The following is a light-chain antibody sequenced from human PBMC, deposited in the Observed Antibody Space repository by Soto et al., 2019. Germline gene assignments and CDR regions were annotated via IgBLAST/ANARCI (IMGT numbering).Light chain of an antibody. CDR1: HSVSSRY. Sequence: EIVLTQSPGTLSLSPGERATLSCRASHSVSSRYFAWYQQKPGQAPRLLIYGASSRATGIPDRFSGSGSGTDFTLTISRLEPEDFAVYYCQPYGSSPPYTFGQGTKLEIK. CDR3: QPYGSSPPYT. V-gene: IGKV3-20*01. CDR2: GAS. J-gene: IGKJ2*01.